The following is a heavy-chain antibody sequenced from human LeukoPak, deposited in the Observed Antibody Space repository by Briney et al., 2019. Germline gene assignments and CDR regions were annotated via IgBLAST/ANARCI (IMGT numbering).Heavy chain of an antibody. CDR1: GGSVSGRSYY. V-gene: IGHV4-39*07. CDR3: AREGYSGYPGHPFDC. J-gene: IGHJ4*02. Sequence: PSETLSLTCSVSGGSVSGRSYYWGCIRQPPGKGLECIGSVYFSGSTYYNPSLKSRVTISVDTSKNQFSLKLSSVTAADTAVYYCAREGYSGYPGHPFDCWGQGTLVTVSS. CDR2: VYFSGST. D-gene: IGHD5-12*01.